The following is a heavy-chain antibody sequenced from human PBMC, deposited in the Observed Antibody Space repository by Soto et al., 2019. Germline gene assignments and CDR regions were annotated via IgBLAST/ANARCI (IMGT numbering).Heavy chain of an antibody. CDR1: GYSFTSYW. V-gene: IGHV5-51*01. CDR3: ARGFVLSAQTQNSYSGTHA. D-gene: IGHD2-8*01. CDR2: IYPGDSDT. J-gene: IGHJ6*02. Sequence: EALKISCKGSGYSFTSYWIGWVRQMPGKGLEWMGIIYPGDSDTRYSPSFQGQVTISADKSISTAYLQWSSLKASDTAMYYCARGFVLSAQTQNSYSGTHARAQRTTVPVSS.